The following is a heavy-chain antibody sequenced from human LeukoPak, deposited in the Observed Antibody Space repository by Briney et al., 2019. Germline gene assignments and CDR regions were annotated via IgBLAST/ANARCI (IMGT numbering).Heavy chain of an antibody. CDR3: ARDLVVVAAYACDI. CDR2: IIPILGIA. D-gene: IGHD2-15*01. J-gene: IGHJ3*02. Sequence: GASVTVSCKASGGTFSSYAISWVRQAPGQGLEWMGRIIPILGIANYAQKFQGRVTITADKSTSTAYMELSSLRSEDTAVYYCARDLVVVAAYACDIWGQGTMVTVSS. V-gene: IGHV1-69*04. CDR1: GGTFSSYA.